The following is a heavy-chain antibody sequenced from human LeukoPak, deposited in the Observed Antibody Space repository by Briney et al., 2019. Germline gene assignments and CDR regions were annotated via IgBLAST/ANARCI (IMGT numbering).Heavy chain of an antibody. D-gene: IGHD5-24*01. V-gene: IGHV3-48*03. J-gene: IGHJ4*02. CDR1: GFTFSSYE. Sequence: PGGSLRLSCAASGFTFSSYEMNWVRQAPGKGLEWVSYISSSGSTICYADSVKGRFTISRDNAKNSLYLQMNSLRAEDTAVYYCTRGEIFFDYWGQGTLVTVSS. CDR2: ISSSGSTI. CDR3: TRGEIFFDY.